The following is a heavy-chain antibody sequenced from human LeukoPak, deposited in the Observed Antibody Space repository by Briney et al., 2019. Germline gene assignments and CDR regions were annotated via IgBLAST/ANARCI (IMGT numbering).Heavy chain of an antibody. D-gene: IGHD2-2*01. V-gene: IGHV3-15*01. CDR2: IKSKNDGGTT. J-gene: IGHJ4*02. CDR1: GFTFSNAW. Sequence: GGSLRLSCAASGFTFSNAWMSWVRQAPGKGLEWVGRIKSKNDGGTTDYAAPVKGRFTISRDDSKNTLYLQMNSLKTEDTAVYYCTTDAHKIHCSSTSCYYNYWGQGTLVTVSS. CDR3: TTDAHKIHCSSTSCYYNY.